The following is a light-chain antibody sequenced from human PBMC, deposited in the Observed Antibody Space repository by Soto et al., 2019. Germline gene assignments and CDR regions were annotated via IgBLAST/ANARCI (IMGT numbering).Light chain of an antibody. CDR2: NNN. V-gene: IGLV1-44*01. CDR1: SSNIGSNS. CDR3: AAWDDSLNGPV. Sequence: QSVLTQPPSASGTPGQRVTISCSGSSSNIGSNSVHWYQHFPGTAPKLLIYNNNHRPPGFPDRFSGSKSGPSASLAISGLQSEDEDDYYCAAWDDSLNGPVFGGGTKLTVL. J-gene: IGLJ2*01.